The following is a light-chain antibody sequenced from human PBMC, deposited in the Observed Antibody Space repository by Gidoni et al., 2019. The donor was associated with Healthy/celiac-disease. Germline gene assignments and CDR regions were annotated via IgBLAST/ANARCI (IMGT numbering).Light chain of an antibody. V-gene: IGKV2-28*01. CDR2: LGS. CDR3: MQALQTPWYT. CDR1: QSLLHSNGYNY. Sequence: DIVMTQSPLSLPDTPGEPASISCRSSQSLLHSNGYNYLDWYLQKPGQSPQLLIYLGSNRASGVPDRFSGSGSGTDFTLKISRVEAEDVGVYYCMQALQTPWYTFGQGTKLEIK. J-gene: IGKJ2*01.